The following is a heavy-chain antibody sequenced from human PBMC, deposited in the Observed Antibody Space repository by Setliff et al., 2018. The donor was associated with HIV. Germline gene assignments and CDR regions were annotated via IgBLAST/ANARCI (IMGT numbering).Heavy chain of an antibody. CDR2: IYNGGNT. CDR1: GASVNTYY. Sequence: KTSETLSLTCSVSGASVNTYYWSWVRQPPGKPLEWIGYIYNGGNTNFNPSLESRVSMSLDTSKNQFSLKLTSVTAADTAVYYCARHVGYSSSSLDYWGQGTLVTVSS. V-gene: IGHV4-59*02. CDR3: ARHVGYSSSSLDY. D-gene: IGHD6-6*01. J-gene: IGHJ4*02.